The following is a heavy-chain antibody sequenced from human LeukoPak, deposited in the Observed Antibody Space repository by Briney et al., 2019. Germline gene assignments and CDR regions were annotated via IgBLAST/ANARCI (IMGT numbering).Heavy chain of an antibody. CDR2: IKQDGSEK. D-gene: IGHD2-15*01. CDR1: GFTFSSYA. CDR3: ARVDDGVVVVGEYYFDY. V-gene: IGHV3-7*01. J-gene: IGHJ4*02. Sequence: GGSLRLSCAASGFTFSSYAMSWVRQAPGKGLEWVANIKQDGSEKYYVDSVKGRFTISRDNAKNSLYLQMNSLRAEDTAVYYCARVDDGVVVVGEYYFDYWGQGTLVTVSS.